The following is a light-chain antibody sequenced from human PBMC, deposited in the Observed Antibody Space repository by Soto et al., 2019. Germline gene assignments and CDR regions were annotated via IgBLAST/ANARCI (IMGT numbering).Light chain of an antibody. J-gene: IGKJ3*01. V-gene: IGKV1-39*01. CDR3: QQSYSTPRT. CDR2: AAS. Sequence: DVPMTQSPSTLSSSFGGRVTITCRASQSIIKWLAWHQQKPGKAPKLLGYAASSLQSGVPSRFSGSGSGTDFTLTISSLKTEDFATYYCQQSYSTPRTFGHGTKVDIK. CDR1: QSIIKW.